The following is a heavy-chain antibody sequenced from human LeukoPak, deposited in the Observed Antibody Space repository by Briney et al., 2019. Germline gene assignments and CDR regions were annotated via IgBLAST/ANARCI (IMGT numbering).Heavy chain of an antibody. D-gene: IGHD1-26*01. Sequence: AGSLTLSCAASGFTFSSYSMSWVRQSPGKGLEWVSSVSASGLSTYYADSVKGRFTISRDNSKNTLYLQMNSLTADDTALYYCARRKVGPTNYYYGVDVWGQVSQGTDSS. CDR2: VSASGLST. CDR1: GFTFSSYS. CDR3: ARRKVGPTNYYYGVDV. J-gene: IGHJ6*02. V-gene: IGHV3-23*01.